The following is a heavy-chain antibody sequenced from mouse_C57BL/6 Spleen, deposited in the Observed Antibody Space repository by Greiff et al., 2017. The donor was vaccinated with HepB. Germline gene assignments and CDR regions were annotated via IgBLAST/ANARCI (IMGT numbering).Heavy chain of an antibody. CDR3: ARTGKEAWFAY. CDR1: GFTFSDYG. V-gene: IGHV5-17*01. J-gene: IGHJ3*01. CDR2: ISSGSSTI. Sequence: EVQRVASGGGLVKPGGSLKLSCAASGFTFSDYGMHWVRQAPEKGLEWVAYISSGSSTIYYADTVKGRFTISRDNAKNTLFLQMTSLRSEDTAMYYCARTGKEAWFAYWGQGTLVTVSA. D-gene: IGHD4-1*01.